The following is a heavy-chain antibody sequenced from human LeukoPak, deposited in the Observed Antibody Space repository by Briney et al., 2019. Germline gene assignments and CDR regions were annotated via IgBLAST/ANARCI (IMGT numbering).Heavy chain of an antibody. D-gene: IGHD3-22*01. CDR1: GYAFTSYD. J-gene: IGHJ4*02. CDR3: ARVYDSSGYFPRAFDY. V-gene: IGHV1-8*01. Sequence: ASVKVSCKASGYAFTSYDINWVRQATGQGLEWMGWMNPNSGNTGYAQKFQGRVTMTRNTSISTAYMELSSLRSEDTAVYYCARVYDSSGYFPRAFDYWGQGTLVTVSS. CDR2: MNPNSGNT.